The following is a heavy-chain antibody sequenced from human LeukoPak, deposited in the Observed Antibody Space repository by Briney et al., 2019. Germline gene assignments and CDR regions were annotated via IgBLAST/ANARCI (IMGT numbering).Heavy chain of an antibody. D-gene: IGHD6-13*01. J-gene: IGHJ6*02. V-gene: IGHV1-24*01. CDR3: ARRGDSSSWYDLYYYYYGMDV. CDR1: GYTLTELS. Sequence: ASVKVSCKVSGYTLTELSMHWVRQAPGKGLEWMGGFDPEDGETIYAQKFQGRVTMTRNTSISTAYMELSSLRSEDTAVYYCARRGDSSSWYDLYYYYYGMDVWGQGTTVTVSS. CDR2: FDPEDGET.